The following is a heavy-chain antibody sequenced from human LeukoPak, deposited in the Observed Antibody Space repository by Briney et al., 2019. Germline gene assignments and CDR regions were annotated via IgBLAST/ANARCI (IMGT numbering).Heavy chain of an antibody. CDR1: GYTFTSCE. J-gene: IGHJ4*02. V-gene: IGHV1-8*01. D-gene: IGHD2-21*02. CDR2: MNPNSGNT. Sequence: GASVKVSCKASGYTFTSCEINWVRQATGQGLEWMGWMNPNSGNTGYAQKFQGRVTMTRNTSISTAYMELSSLRSEDTAVYYCARFVVTATPGGDYWGQGTLVTVSS. CDR3: ARFVVTATPGGDY.